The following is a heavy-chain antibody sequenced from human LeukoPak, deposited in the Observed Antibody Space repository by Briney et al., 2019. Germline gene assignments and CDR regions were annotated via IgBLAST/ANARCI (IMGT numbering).Heavy chain of an antibody. Sequence: SGPTLVNPTQTLTLTCTFSGFSLSTSGVGVGWIRQPPGKALEWLALIYWDDDKRYSPSLKSRLTITKDTSKNQVVLTMTNVAPGDTATYYCAREYYDILAGGQGTLVTVSP. CDR2: IYWDDDK. CDR1: GFSLSTSGVG. D-gene: IGHD3-9*01. J-gene: IGHJ4*02. CDR3: AREYYDILA. V-gene: IGHV2-5*02.